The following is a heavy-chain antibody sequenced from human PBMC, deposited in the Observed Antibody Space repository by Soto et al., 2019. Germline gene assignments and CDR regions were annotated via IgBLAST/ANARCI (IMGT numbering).Heavy chain of an antibody. D-gene: IGHD3-16*01. V-gene: IGHV3-21*01. CDR3: ARAPRTGDNDY. CDR1: GFTFSSKS. CDR2: ISSSSSYI. Sequence: TGGSLRLSSVASGFTFSSKSMNWVRQAPGEGLEWVSSISSSSSYIYYADSVKGRFTISRDNAKNTLYLQMNSLRAEDTAVYYCARAPRTGDNDYWAREPWSPSPQ. J-gene: IGHJ4*02.